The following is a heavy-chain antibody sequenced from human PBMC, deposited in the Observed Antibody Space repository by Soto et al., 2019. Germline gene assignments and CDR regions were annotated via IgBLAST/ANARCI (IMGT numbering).Heavy chain of an antibody. V-gene: IGHV3-30*18. CDR2: IALDGSVS. CDR1: GFTFSSHG. CDR3: TKEFRHDNWFFEH. D-gene: IGHD3-22*01. Sequence: GGSLRLSCAVSGFTFSSHGMQWVRQAPGKGLEWVAVIALDGSVSYYTDSVRGRFTVSRDNSKNTLYLQMNSLRAEDTAVYYCTKEFRHDNWFFEHWGQGALVTVSS. J-gene: IGHJ4*02.